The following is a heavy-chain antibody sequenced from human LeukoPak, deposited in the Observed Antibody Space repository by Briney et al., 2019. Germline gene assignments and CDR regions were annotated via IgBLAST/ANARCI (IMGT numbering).Heavy chain of an antibody. CDR3: ARDLYSSSWYFDY. Sequence: PGGSLRLSCAASGFTFSSYGMHWVRQAPGKGLEWVAIIWYDGSNKYYADSVKGRFTISRDNSKNTLYLQMNSLRAEDTAVYYCARDLYSSSWYFDYWGQGTLVTVSS. D-gene: IGHD6-13*01. CDR2: IWYDGSNK. V-gene: IGHV3-33*01. J-gene: IGHJ4*02. CDR1: GFTFSSYG.